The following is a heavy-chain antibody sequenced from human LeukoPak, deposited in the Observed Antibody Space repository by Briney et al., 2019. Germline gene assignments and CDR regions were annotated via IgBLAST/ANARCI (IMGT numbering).Heavy chain of an antibody. Sequence: SDTLSLIRTVSGGSISRYYWSWIRQPAGKGPEWIGRIYSRGSTNYNPSLKSRVTMSVDTSKNQLSLKLSSVTAADTAVYYCARASITRVAFDIWGQGTMVTVSS. CDR1: GGSISRYY. J-gene: IGHJ3*02. CDR2: IYSRGST. D-gene: IGHD3-10*01. V-gene: IGHV4-4*07. CDR3: ARASITRVAFDI.